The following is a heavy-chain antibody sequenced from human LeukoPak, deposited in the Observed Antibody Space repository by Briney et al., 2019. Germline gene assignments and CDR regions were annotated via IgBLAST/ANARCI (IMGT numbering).Heavy chain of an antibody. CDR3: ARGGITGTMQNYYFDY. CDR1: GGTFSSYA. V-gene: IGHV1-69*05. D-gene: IGHD1-20*01. J-gene: IGHJ4*02. Sequence: SVKVSCKASGGTFSSYAISWVRQAPGQGHEWMGGIIPIFGTANYAQKFQGRVTITTDESTSTAYMELSSLRSEDTAVYYCARGGITGTMQNYYFDYWGQGTLVTVSS. CDR2: IIPIFGTA.